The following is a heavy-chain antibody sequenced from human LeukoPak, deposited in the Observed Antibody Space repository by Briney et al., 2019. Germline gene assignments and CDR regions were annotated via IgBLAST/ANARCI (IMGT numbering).Heavy chain of an antibody. D-gene: IGHD1-26*01. CDR1: GSSISSSSYY. CDR2: IFYSGST. CDR3: ARDRREWELLSAFDI. V-gene: IGHV4-39*07. Sequence: SETRSLTCTVSGSSISSSSYYWGWLRQPPGKGLEWFGSIFYSGSTYYNPSLKSRVTISVDTSKNQFSLKLSSVTAADTAVYYCARDRREWELLSAFDIWGQGTMVTVSS. J-gene: IGHJ3*02.